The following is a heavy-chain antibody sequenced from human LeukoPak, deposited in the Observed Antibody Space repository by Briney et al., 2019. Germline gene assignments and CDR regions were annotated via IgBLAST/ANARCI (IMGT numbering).Heavy chain of an antibody. D-gene: IGHD3-16*02. CDR1: GFTFSSYG. J-gene: IGHJ4*02. CDR2: IWYDGSNK. Sequence: GGSLRLSCAASGFTFSSYGMHWVRQAPGKGLEWVAVIWYDGSNKYYADSVKGRFTISRDNSKNTLYLQMNSLRAEDTAVYYCARDPYDYVWGSYRPTYYFDYWAREPWSPSPQ. CDR3: ARDPYDYVWGSYRPTYYFDY. V-gene: IGHV3-33*01.